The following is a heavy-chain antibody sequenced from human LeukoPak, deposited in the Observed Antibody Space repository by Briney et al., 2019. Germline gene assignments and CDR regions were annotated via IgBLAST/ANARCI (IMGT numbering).Heavy chain of an antibody. D-gene: IGHD6-13*01. Sequence: GGSLSLSCAASGFTFSSYSMNRVRPAPGEGLEWVSSISSSSSYIYYADSVKDPFTITRDNAKNSLYLRMNSLRAEDTAVYYCARDSSSWYVDRDYWGQGTLVTVSS. CDR2: ISSSSSYI. CDR3: ARDSSSWYVDRDY. CDR1: GFTFSSYS. V-gene: IGHV3-21*01. J-gene: IGHJ4*02.